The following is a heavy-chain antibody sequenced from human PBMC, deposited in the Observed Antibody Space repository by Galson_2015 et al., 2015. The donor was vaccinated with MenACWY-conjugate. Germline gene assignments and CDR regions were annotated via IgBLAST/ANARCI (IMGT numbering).Heavy chain of an antibody. Sequence: SLRLSCAASGFIVSDNYMSWVRQAPGKGLEWVSVIHGVSTTYYADSVKGRFIISRDNSKNTRYLQMDSLRADDTAVYYCARGPYSSAWYGFDCWGQGTLVTVSS. CDR3: ARGPYSSAWYGFDC. CDR2: IHGVSTT. CDR1: GFIVSDNY. D-gene: IGHD6-19*01. V-gene: IGHV3-53*01. J-gene: IGHJ4*02.